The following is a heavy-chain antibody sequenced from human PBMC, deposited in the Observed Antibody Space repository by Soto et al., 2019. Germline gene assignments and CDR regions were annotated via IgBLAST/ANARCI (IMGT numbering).Heavy chain of an antibody. CDR1: GYTFTDYG. Sequence: QVHLVQSGAEVEKPGASVKVSCKASGYTFTDYGISWVRQAPGQGLQWMGWITAFNGNTKYAQQFQGRVTTTTDTSTSTAYMELRSLESDDTAVYYCARISQSDFWSGYYYFFDYWGQGPLVTVSS. V-gene: IGHV1-18*01. CDR3: ARISQSDFWSGYYYFFDY. CDR2: ITAFNGNT. J-gene: IGHJ4*02. D-gene: IGHD3-3*01.